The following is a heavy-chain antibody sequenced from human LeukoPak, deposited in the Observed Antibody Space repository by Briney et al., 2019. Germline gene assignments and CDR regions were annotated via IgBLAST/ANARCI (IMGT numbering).Heavy chain of an antibody. Sequence: ASVKVSCKASGYTFTGYYMHWVRQAPGQGLEWMGWINPNSGGTNYAQKFQGRVTITADESTSTAYMELSSLRSEDTAVYYCARDCSGGSCSFDYWGQGTLVTVSS. J-gene: IGHJ4*02. D-gene: IGHD2-15*01. V-gene: IGHV1-2*02. CDR3: ARDCSGGSCSFDY. CDR2: INPNSGGT. CDR1: GYTFTGYY.